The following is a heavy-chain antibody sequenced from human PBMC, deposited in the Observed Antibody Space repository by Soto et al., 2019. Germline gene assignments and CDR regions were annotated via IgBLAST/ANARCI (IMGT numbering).Heavy chain of an antibody. CDR2: LYDVDGS. D-gene: IGHD1-1*01. CDR1: GLTISGKKY. J-gene: IGHJ3*01. CDR3: ATWHGLEHAYDV. Sequence: DVQLVESGGGLIQPGESLRLSCAAFGLTISGKKYVAWVRQAPGKGLEWVSALYDVDGSFYADSVKGRFTTSSDSSKTTVYLQMNDLRPDDTPVYSWATWHGLEHAYDVWGQGTTVTVSS. V-gene: IGHV3-53*01.